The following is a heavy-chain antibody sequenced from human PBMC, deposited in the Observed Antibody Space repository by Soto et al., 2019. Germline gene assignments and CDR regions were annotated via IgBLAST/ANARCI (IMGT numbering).Heavy chain of an antibody. D-gene: IGHD2-2*01. CDR2: INAGNGNT. V-gene: IGHV1-3*01. CDR1: GYTFTSYA. J-gene: IGHJ6*02. CDR3: ARVLVVEYYYYGMDV. Sequence: ASVKVSCKASGYTFTSYAMHWVRQAPGQRLEWMGWINAGNGNTKYSQKFQGRVTITRDTSASTAYMELSSLRSEDTAVYYCARVLVVEYYYYGMDVRGQGTTVTVSS.